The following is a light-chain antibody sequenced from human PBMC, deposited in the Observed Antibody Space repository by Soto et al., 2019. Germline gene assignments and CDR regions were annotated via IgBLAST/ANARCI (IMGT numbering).Light chain of an antibody. CDR2: DAS. J-gene: IGKJ1*01. V-gene: IGKV1-5*01. CDR1: QSISSW. Sequence: ADRVTITCLASQSISSWFAWYQQKPGKAPKLLIYDASSLESGVPSRFSGSGSGTEFTLTISSLQPDDFATYYCQQYTSYPWTFGQGTKVDIK. CDR3: QQYTSYPWT.